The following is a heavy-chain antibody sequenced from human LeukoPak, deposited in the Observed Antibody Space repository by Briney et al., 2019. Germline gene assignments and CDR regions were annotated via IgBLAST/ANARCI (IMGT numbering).Heavy chain of an antibody. V-gene: IGHV3-74*01. CDR1: GFTHDDYT. CDR3: ARADGSGSYYNYYSSYYMDV. J-gene: IGHJ6*03. CDR2: IHRDGCRT. Sequence: GGSLRLFCAVCGFTHDDYTMHWVRDAPGKGLVWVSRIHRDGCRTRYADSVKGRYTISRDDAKNTLYLQMNSVRAEDTAVYYCARADGSGSYYNYYSSYYMDVWGKGTTVTTSS. D-gene: IGHD3-10*01.